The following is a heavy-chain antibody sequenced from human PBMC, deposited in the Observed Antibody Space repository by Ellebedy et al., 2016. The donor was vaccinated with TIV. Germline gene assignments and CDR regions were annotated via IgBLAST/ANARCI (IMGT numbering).Heavy chain of an antibody. Sequence: SGPTLVXPTQPLTLTCTFSGFSLSTSGMCVSWIRQPPGKALEWLALIDWDDDKYYSTSLKTRLTISKDTSKNQVVLTMTNMDPVDTATYYCARMMGDGYNSYYYYGMDVWGQGTTVTVSS. J-gene: IGHJ6*02. V-gene: IGHV2-70*01. CDR3: ARMMGDGYNSYYYYGMDV. CDR2: IDWDDDK. CDR1: GFSLSTSGMC. D-gene: IGHD5-24*01.